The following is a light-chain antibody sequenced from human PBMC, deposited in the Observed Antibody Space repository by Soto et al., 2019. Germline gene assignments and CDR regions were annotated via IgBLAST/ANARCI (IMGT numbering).Light chain of an antibody. J-gene: IGLJ2*01. CDR3: SSYTDSSTQV. CDR1: SSDVGAYNY. Sequence: QSVLTQPASVSGSPGQSITISCTGTSSDVGAYNYVSWYQQHPGKAPKLMIYDVTNRPSGVSNRFSGSKSDNTASLTVSGLQAEDEADYYCSSYTDSSTQVFGGGTNVTVL. V-gene: IGLV2-14*03. CDR2: DVT.